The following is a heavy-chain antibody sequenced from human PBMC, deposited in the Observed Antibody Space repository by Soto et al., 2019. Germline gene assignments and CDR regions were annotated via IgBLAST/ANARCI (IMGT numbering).Heavy chain of an antibody. Sequence: QVQLVESGGGVVQPGRSLRLSCAASGFTFSSYAMHWVRQAPGKGLERVAVISYDGSNKYYADSVKGRFTISRDNSKYTLYLKMNSLRAEDTAVYYCARSQDYGYYTYYYYYGMDVWAQGTTVTVSS. CDR1: GFTFSSYA. D-gene: IGHD4-17*01. V-gene: IGHV3-30-3*01. CDR2: ISYDGSNK. J-gene: IGHJ6*02. CDR3: ARSQDYGYYTYYYYYGMDV.